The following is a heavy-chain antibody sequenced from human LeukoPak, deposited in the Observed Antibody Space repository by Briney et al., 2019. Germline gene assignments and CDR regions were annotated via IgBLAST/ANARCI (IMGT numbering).Heavy chain of an antibody. Sequence: PSETLSLTCTVSGGSISSYYWSWIRQPPGKGLEWIGYIHYSGSTNYNPSLKSRVTISVDTSKNQFSLKLSSVTAADTAVYYCARHPTGRYYGMDVWGQGTTVTVSS. CDR2: IHYSGST. CDR3: ARHPTGRYYGMDV. V-gene: IGHV4-59*08. D-gene: IGHD1-14*01. J-gene: IGHJ6*02. CDR1: GGSISSYY.